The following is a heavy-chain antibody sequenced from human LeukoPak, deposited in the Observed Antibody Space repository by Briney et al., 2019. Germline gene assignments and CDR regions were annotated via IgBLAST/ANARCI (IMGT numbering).Heavy chain of an antibody. CDR1: GYDFNGYY. V-gene: IGHV1-2*02. CDR3: GRVLDYVGGSFRPPEKYYYYYIDV. J-gene: IGHJ6*02. CDR2: IKPKSGGT. Sequence: ASVEVSCKPSGYDFNGYYIHWVRQSPGQGLEWMGWIKPKSGGTDYAEKLQGRVTMPSDASVTTVFMELKNLRSDDTAVYYCGRVLDYVGGSFRPPEKYYYYYIDVWGQGTTVVVSS. D-gene: IGHD3-16*02.